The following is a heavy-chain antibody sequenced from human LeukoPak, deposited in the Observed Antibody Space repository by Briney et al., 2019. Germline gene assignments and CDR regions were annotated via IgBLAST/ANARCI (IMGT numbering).Heavy chain of an antibody. CDR2: INPNSGGT. Sequence: ASVKVSCKASGYTFTGYYMHWVRQAPGQGLEWMGWINPNSGGTNYAQRFQGRVTMTRDTSISTVYMELSRLRSDDTAVYYCARAGLGYSSSWDYYYYMDVWGKGTTVTVSS. CDR3: ARAGLGYSSSWDYYYYMDV. V-gene: IGHV1-2*02. CDR1: GYTFTGYY. D-gene: IGHD6-13*01. J-gene: IGHJ6*03.